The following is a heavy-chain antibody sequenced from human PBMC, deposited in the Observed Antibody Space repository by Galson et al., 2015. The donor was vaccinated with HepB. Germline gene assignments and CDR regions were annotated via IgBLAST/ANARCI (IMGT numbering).Heavy chain of an antibody. J-gene: IGHJ4*02. CDR3: ARASHYDSSGTPRY. Sequence: SLRLSCAASGFTFSDYYMSWIRQAPGKGLEWVSYISSSSSYTNYADSVKGRFTISRDNAKNSPYLQMNSLRAEDTAVYYCARASHYDSSGTPRYWGQGTLVTVSS. V-gene: IGHV3-11*06. CDR2: ISSSSSYT. D-gene: IGHD3-22*01. CDR1: GFTFSDYY.